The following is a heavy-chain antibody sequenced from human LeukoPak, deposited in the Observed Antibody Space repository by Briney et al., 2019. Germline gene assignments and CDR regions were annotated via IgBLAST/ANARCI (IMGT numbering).Heavy chain of an antibody. CDR2: MSPNSGDT. CDR1: GYTFTSYD. D-gene: IGHD7-27*01. Sequence: ASVKVSCKASGYTFTSYDFNWVRQATGQRPEWMGWMSPNSGDTGYAQKFQDRVTTTRNTSISTAYMELSSLRSDDTAVYYCARGPPNWGYDYWGPGTLVTVSS. CDR3: ARGPPNWGYDY. J-gene: IGHJ4*02. V-gene: IGHV1-8*01.